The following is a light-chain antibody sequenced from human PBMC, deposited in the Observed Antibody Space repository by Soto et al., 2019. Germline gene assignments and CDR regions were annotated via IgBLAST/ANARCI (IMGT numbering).Light chain of an antibody. Sequence: IQMTQSPSTLSASVGDRVTITCRASQSISSWLASYQQKPGKAHNLLIYKASSLESVVPSRFSGSGSGSEFTLPISCLQPDDCATYYCQQYGSYPFTFGPGTKVDI. J-gene: IGKJ3*01. CDR2: KAS. V-gene: IGKV1-5*03. CDR1: QSISSW. CDR3: QQYGSYPFT.